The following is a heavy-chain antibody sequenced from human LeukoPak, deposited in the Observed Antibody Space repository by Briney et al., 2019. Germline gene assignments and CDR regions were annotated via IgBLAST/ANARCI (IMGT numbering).Heavy chain of an antibody. CDR3: AGSQYTLGYCSSTSCYAGGDAFDI. CDR2: IYYSGST. J-gene: IGHJ3*02. CDR1: GGSISSYY. Sequence: SETLSLTCTVSGGSISSYYWSWIRQPPGKGLEWIGYIYYSGSTNYNPSLKGRVTISVDTSKNQFSLKLSSVTAADTAVYYCAGSQYTLGYCSSTSCYAGGDAFDIWGQGTMVTVSS. V-gene: IGHV4-59*01. D-gene: IGHD2-2*01.